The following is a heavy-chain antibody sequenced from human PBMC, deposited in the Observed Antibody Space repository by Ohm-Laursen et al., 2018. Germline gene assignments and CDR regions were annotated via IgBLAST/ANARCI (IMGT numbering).Heavy chain of an antibody. CDR3: ARDHKYHYDSNGYYYFDY. V-gene: IGHV1-18*01. CDR2: ISGYNGKT. CDR1: GYTFTTYG. J-gene: IGHJ4*02. Sequence: SVKVSCKASGYTFTTYGISWVRQAPGQGLEWVGWISGYNGKTSSAQNLQGRVTMTTDTSTSTAYMELKSLRSDDTAVYYCARDHKYHYDSNGYYYFDYWGQGTLVTVSS. D-gene: IGHD3-22*01.